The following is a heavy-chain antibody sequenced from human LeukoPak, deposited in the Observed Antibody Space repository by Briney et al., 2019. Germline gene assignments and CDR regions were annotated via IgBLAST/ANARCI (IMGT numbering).Heavy chain of an antibody. CDR2: IYYSGST. CDR1: GGSISSSSYY. CDR3: ARIGDIGLLLRDYYFDY. Sequence: PSETLSLTCTVSGGSISSSSYYWGWIRQPPGKGLEWIGSIYYSGSTYYNPSLKSRVTISVDTSKNQFSLKLSSVTAADTAVYYCARIGDIGLLLRDYYFDYWGQGTLVTVSS. J-gene: IGHJ4*02. D-gene: IGHD3-22*01. V-gene: IGHV4-39*07.